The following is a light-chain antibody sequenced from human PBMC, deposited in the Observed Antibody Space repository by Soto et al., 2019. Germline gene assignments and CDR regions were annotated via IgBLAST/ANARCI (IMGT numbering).Light chain of an antibody. J-gene: IGKJ5*01. CDR3: QQYNNWPPIT. CDR1: QSVSSN. Sequence: IVMTQSPDTLAVSPGERATLSCRASQSVSSNLAWYQQKPGQAPRLLIYGASTRATGIPARFSGSGCGTEFTLTISSLQSEDFAFYYGQQYNNWPPITFGQGTRLEIK. CDR2: GAS. V-gene: IGKV3-15*01.